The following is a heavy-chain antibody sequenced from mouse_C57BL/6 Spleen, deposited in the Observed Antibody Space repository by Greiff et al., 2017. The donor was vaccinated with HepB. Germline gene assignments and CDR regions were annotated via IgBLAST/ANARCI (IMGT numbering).Heavy chain of an antibody. CDR3: ARGDYGNLAWFAY. V-gene: IGHV1-85*01. CDR2: IYPRDGST. CDR1: GYTCTSYD. J-gene: IGHJ3*01. D-gene: IGHD2-1*01. Sequence: QVQLQQSGPELVKPGASVKLSCKASGYTCTSYDINWVKQRPGQGLEWIGWIYPRDGSTKYNEKFKGKATLTVDTSSSTAYMELHSLTSEDSAVYFCARGDYGNLAWFAYWGQGTLVTVSA.